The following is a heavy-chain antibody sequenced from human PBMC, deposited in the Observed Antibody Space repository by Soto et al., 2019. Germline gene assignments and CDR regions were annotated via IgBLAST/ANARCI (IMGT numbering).Heavy chain of an antibody. CDR3: AGGRGGATATLDYYYFYMDV. CDR2: INPNGGVT. Sequence: QVQLVQSGAEVRKPGASVTVSCRSSGDSFNDYYIHWVRQAPGQGFEWMGWINPNGGVTKYAQKFQGWGSMDRDTALRTGYLAVSRPRSDDQGVFYWAGGRGGATATLDYYYFYMDVWGTGTTVTVSS. CDR1: GDSFNDYY. V-gene: IGHV1-2*04. D-gene: IGHD5-12*01. J-gene: IGHJ6*03.